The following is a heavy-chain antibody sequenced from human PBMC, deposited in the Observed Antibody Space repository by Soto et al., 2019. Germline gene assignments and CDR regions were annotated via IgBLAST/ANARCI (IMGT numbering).Heavy chain of an antibody. D-gene: IGHD2-2*01. CDR1: GFTFSSYG. J-gene: IGHJ6*02. CDR2: ISYDGSNK. CDR3: AKVGVPAATFYYGMDV. V-gene: IGHV3-30*18. Sequence: PGGSLRLSCAASGFTFSSYGMHWVRQAPGKGLEWVAVISYDGSNKYYADSVKGRFTISRDNSKNTLYLQMNSLRAEDTAVYYCAKVGVPAATFYYGMDVWGQGTTVTVSS.